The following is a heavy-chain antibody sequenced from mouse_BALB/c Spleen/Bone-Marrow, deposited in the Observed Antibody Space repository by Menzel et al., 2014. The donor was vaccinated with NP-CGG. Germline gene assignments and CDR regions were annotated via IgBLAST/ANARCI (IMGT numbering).Heavy chain of an antibody. CDR1: GFNIKDTY. Sequence: VQLQQPGAELVKPGASVKLSCTASGFNIKDTYMHWVKQRPEQGLEWIGRIDPANGNTKYDPKFQGKATITADTSSNTAYLQLSSLTSEDTAVYYCASYDYGYYFDYWGQGTTPTVSS. CDR2: IDPANGNT. V-gene: IGHV14-3*02. J-gene: IGHJ2*01. CDR3: ASYDYGYYFDY. D-gene: IGHD2-4*01.